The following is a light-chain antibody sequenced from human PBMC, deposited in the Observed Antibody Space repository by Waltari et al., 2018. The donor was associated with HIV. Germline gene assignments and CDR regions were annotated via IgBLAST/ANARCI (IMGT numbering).Light chain of an antibody. V-gene: IGLV2-23*02. CDR1: SSDVGRYDL. CDR3: CSYAGSSTSVV. CDR2: EVN. J-gene: IGLJ2*01. Sequence: QPALTQSASVDGSPGQSITISCTGTSSDVGRYDLPSCYQHYPGKAPKLLIYEVNKRPSGVSNRFSGSKSGNTSSLTISGLQAEDEADYYCCSYAGSSTSVVFGGGTKLTVL.